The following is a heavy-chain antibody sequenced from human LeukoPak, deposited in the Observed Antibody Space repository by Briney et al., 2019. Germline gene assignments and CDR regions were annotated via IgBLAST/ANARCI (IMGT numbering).Heavy chain of an antibody. CDR1: GFTFSSYW. D-gene: IGHD2-15*01. J-gene: IGHJ5*02. V-gene: IGHV3-74*01. CDR3: AREGCSGGSCYHNWFDP. CDR2: INSDGSST. Sequence: TGGSLRLSCAASGFTFSSYWMHWVRQAPGKGLVWVSRINSDGSSTSYADSVKGRFTISRDNAKNSLYLQMNSLRAEDTAVYYCAREGCSGGSCYHNWFDPWGQGTLVTVSS.